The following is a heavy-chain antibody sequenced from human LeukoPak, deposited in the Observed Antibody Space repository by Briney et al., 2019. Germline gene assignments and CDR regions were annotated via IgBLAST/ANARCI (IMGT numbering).Heavy chain of an antibody. Sequence: GGSLRLSCAASGFTVSSNYMSWVRQAPGKGLEWVSLIYSSGSTSYADSVKGRFTISRDNSRNTLYLQMNSLRAEDTAVYYCARGYWELPRFDYWGQGTLVTVSS. CDR3: ARGYWELPRFDY. CDR2: IYSSGST. D-gene: IGHD1-7*01. CDR1: GFTVSSNY. V-gene: IGHV3-53*01. J-gene: IGHJ4*02.